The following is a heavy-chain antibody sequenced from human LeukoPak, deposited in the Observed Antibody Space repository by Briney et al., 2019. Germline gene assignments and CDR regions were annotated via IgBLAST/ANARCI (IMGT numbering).Heavy chain of an antibody. V-gene: IGHV1-69*02. CDR2: IIPILGIA. Sequence: ASVKVSCTGSGGTFSSNTISWVRQAPGQGLEWMGRIIPILGIANYAQKFQGRVTITADKYTSTAYMELSSLRSEDTAVYYCATSPRGRTWERQYYFEYGGQGALVTVSS. D-gene: IGHD1-26*01. J-gene: IGHJ4*02. CDR1: GGTFSSNT. CDR3: ATSPRGRTWERQYYFEY.